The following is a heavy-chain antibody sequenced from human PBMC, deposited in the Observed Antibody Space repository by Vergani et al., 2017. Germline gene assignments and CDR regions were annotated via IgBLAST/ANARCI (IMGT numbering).Heavy chain of an antibody. V-gene: IGHV1-8*01. J-gene: IGHJ6*02. CDR3: ASRITGTTSSAFGGMDV. D-gene: IGHD1-7*01. CDR1: GYTFTSYD. Sequence: QVQLVQSGAEVKKPGASVKVSCKASGYTFTSYDINWVRQATGQGLEWMGWMNPNSGNTGYAQKFQGRVTMTRNTSISTAYMELSSLRSEDTAVYYCASRITGTTSSAFGGMDVWGQGTTVTVSS. CDR2: MNPNSGNT.